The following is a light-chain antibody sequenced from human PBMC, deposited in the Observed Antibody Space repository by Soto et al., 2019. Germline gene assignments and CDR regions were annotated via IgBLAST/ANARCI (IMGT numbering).Light chain of an antibody. V-gene: IGKV3-15*01. CDR1: QSVGSN. J-gene: IGKJ1*01. CDR3: QQYYDWPWT. CDR2: GAS. Sequence: EKVMTQSPVSLWVSPGERAALSCRASQSVGSNLAWYQRKPGQAPRLLIYGASTRATGIPSRFSGSGSGTEFTLTISSLQSEDFAVYYCQQYYDWPWTFGQGTKVDIK.